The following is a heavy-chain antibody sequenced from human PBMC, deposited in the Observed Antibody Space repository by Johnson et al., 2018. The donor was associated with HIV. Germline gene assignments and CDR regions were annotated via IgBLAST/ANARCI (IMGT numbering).Heavy chain of an antibody. V-gene: IGHV3-30*03. Sequence: QMLLVESGGGVVQPGRSLRLSCAASGFTFSSYGMHWVRQAPGKGLEWVAVISYSGSNKYYADSVKGRFTISRDNSKNTLYLQMNTLRAEDTAVYYCARGGVVHDGFDIRGLGTMVTVSS. CDR2: ISYSGSNK. D-gene: IGHD2-8*01. CDR3: ARGGVVHDGFDI. J-gene: IGHJ3*02. CDR1: GFTFSSYG.